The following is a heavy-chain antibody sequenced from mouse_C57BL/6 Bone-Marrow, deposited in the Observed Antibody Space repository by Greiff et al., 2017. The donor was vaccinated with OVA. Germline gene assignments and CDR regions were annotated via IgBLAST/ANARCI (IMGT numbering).Heavy chain of an antibody. V-gene: IGHV5-6*01. CDR2: ISSGGSYT. J-gene: IGHJ3*01. CDR3: ARHPSFAY. Sequence: EVQLVESGGDLVKPGGSLKLSCAASGFTFSSYGMSWVRQTPDKRLEWDATISSGGSYTYYPDSVKGRFTISRDNAKNTLYLQMSSLKSEDTAMYYCARHPSFAYWGQGTLVTVSA. CDR1: GFTFSSYG.